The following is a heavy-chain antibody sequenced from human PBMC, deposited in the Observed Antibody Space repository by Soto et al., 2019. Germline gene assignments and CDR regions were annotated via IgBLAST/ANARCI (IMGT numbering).Heavy chain of an antibody. D-gene: IGHD2-2*01. Sequence: QVQLVQSGAEVKKPGASVKVSCKASGYTFTNYAMHWVRQAPGQRPEWMGWINAGNGNTKFSQRFQGRVTITRDTSANIAYMELSSLTSEDTAVYYCARAGFCSTTSCSEAFDIWCQGTMVTVSS. CDR2: INAGNGNT. CDR3: ARAGFCSTTSCSEAFDI. CDR1: GYTFTNYA. J-gene: IGHJ3*02. V-gene: IGHV1-3*01.